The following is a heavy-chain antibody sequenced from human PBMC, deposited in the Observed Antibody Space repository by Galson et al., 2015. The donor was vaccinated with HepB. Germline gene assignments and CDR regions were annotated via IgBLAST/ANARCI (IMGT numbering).Heavy chain of an antibody. D-gene: IGHD2-15*01. CDR3: ARETPETYYFDS. Sequence: SVKVSCTASGYTLTNYNFHWVRQAPGQGPEWMGKIFAGGGTTRFADRFKGRVTLTRDSSTSTIYLEVSSLRSDDTAVYYCARETPETYYFDSWGQGTLVTVSS. J-gene: IGHJ4*02. CDR1: GYTLTNYN. V-gene: IGHV1-46*01. CDR2: IFAGGGTT.